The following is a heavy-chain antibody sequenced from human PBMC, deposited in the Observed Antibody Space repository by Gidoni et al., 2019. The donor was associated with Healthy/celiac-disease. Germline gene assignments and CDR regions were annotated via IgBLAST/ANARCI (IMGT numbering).Heavy chain of an antibody. V-gene: IGHV3-23*04. D-gene: IGHD6-6*01. CDR3: AKVGSRRSSPFDY. J-gene: IGHJ4*02. CDR2: ISCSGGST. Sequence: EVQLVESGGGLVQPGGSLRLSCAASGFTFSSYAMCWVHQPRGKGLEWVSAISCSGGSTYYADSVKGRFTISRDNSKNTLYLQMNSLRAEDTAVYYCAKVGSRRSSPFDYWGQGTLVTVSS. CDR1: GFTFSSYA.